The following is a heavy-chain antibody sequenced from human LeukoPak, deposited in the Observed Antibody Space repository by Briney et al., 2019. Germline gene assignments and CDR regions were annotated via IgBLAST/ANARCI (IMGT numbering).Heavy chain of an antibody. CDR1: GGSISSGGYS. J-gene: IGHJ4*02. CDR3: ARDLHDEWGAVIDY. V-gene: IGHV4-30-2*01. D-gene: IGHD2-8*01. Sequence: SETLSLTCAVSGGSISSGGYSWSWIRQPPGKGLEWIGYIYHSGSTYYNPSLKSRVTISVDRSKNQFSLKLSSVTAADTAVYYCARDLHDEWGAVIDYWGQGTLVTVSS. CDR2: IYHSGST.